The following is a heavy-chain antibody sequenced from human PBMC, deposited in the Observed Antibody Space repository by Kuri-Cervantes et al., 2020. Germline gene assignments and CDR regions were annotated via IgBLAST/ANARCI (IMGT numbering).Heavy chain of an antibody. Sequence: SETLSLTCAVSGYSISSGYYWGWIRQPPGKGLEWIGSVYHTGTTFYNPSLKSRLTISVETSMTQFSLKLNSVTASDTAVYYCTRHDRLTGTPFDYWGPGTLVTVSS. CDR3: TRHDRLTGTPFDY. CDR2: VYHTGTT. D-gene: IGHD1-14*01. CDR1: GYSISSGYY. J-gene: IGHJ4*02. V-gene: IGHV4-38-2*01.